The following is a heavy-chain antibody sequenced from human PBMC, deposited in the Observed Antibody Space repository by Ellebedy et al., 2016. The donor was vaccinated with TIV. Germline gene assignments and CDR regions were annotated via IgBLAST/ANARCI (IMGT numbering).Heavy chain of an antibody. V-gene: IGHV4-59*08. CDR1: GGSISTYF. CDR2: NFSSGSA. CDR3: ARQMFYYGSGSYKPSYWYFDL. J-gene: IGHJ2*01. D-gene: IGHD3-10*01. Sequence: MPSETLSLTCTVSGGSISTYFWSWIRQPPGKGLEWIGYNFSSGSAKYSPSLKSRVTLSLDTSKNQFSLKLTSVTAADTAVYYCARQMFYYGSGSYKPSYWYFDLWGRGTLVTVSS.